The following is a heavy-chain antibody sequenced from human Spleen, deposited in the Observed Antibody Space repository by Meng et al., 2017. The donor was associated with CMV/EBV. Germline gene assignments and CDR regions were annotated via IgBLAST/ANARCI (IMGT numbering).Heavy chain of an antibody. V-gene: IGHV3-74*01. J-gene: IGHJ4*02. CDR1: GFTVSSNY. Sequence: GESLKISCAASGFTVSSNYMSWVRQAPGKGLVWVSRINSDGSSTSYADSVKGRFTISRDNAKNTLYLQMNSLRAEDTAVYYCAREGIAARTFDYWGQGTLVTVSS. CDR2: INSDGSST. D-gene: IGHD6-6*01. CDR3: AREGIAARTFDY.